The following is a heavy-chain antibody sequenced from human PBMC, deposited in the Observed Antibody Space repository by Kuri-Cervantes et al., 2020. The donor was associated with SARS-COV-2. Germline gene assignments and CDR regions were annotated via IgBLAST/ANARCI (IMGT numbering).Heavy chain of an antibody. CDR3: ARAPDTYYYYYMDV. Sequence: SLKISCAASGFTFGDYAMHWVRQAPGKGLEWVSGISWNSVSIGYADSVKGRFTISRDNARNSLYLQMNSLRAEDTAVYYCARAPDTYYYYYMDVWGEGTTVTVSS. J-gene: IGHJ6*03. V-gene: IGHV3-9*01. CDR1: GFTFGDYA. CDR2: ISWNSVSI.